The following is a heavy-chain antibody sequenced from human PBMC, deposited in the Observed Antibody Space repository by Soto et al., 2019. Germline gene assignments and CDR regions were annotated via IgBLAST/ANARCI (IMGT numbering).Heavy chain of an antibody. CDR3: ARDHYDSSGYPDTSYYYGMDV. Sequence: QVQLVQSGAEVKKTGSSVKVSCKASGGTFSSYAISWVRQAPGQGLEWMGGIIPIFGTANYAQKFQGRVTITADESTSTAYMELSSLRSEDTAVYYCARDHYDSSGYPDTSYYYGMDVWGQGTTVTVSS. J-gene: IGHJ6*02. CDR1: GGTFSSYA. CDR2: IIPIFGTA. V-gene: IGHV1-69*01. D-gene: IGHD3-22*01.